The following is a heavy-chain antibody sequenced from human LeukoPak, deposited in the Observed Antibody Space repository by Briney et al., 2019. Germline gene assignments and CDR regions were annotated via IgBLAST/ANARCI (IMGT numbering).Heavy chain of an antibody. Sequence: PGGSLRLSCAASGFTVSTNHMSWVRQAPGKGLEGVSIIYSGGNAYSPDSVKGRFTISRDKSKNTLDLQMNSLRAEDTAVYYCATRARPGFYYGMDVWGQGTTVTVSS. V-gene: IGHV3-66*02. D-gene: IGHD6-6*01. CDR1: GFTVSTNH. CDR3: ATRARPGFYYGMDV. J-gene: IGHJ6*02. CDR2: IYSGGNA.